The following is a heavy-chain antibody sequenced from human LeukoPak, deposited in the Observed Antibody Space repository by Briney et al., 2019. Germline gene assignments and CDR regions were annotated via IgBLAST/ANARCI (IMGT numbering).Heavy chain of an antibody. CDR1: GYTFTAYY. D-gene: IGHD1-1*01. J-gene: IGHJ4*01. CDR3: ASGGSLDNWYVGYFDY. CDR2: INPNNGDT. Sequence: SVNVSCKASGYTFTAYYMHWVRLAPGQGLEWMGWINPNNGDTNLAQKFQGMVTMTRDSSISTAYMEVSRLRSDDTAVYYCASGGSLDNWYVGYFDYWGQGTLVSVSS. V-gene: IGHV1-2*02.